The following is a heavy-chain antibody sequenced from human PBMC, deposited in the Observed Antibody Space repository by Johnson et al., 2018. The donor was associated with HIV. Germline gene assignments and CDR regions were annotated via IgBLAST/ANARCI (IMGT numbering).Heavy chain of an antibody. V-gene: IGHV3-30*14. Sequence: QVQLVESGGGVVQPGRSLRLSCAASGFTFSSYAMHWVRQAPGKGLEWVAVISYDGSNKYYADSVKGRFTISRDNSKNTVYLQMSSLRVEDTAVYYCAKGQVARGAFDIWGQGTMVTVSS. J-gene: IGHJ3*02. CDR1: GFTFSSYA. CDR3: AKGQVARGAFDI. CDR2: ISYDGSNK.